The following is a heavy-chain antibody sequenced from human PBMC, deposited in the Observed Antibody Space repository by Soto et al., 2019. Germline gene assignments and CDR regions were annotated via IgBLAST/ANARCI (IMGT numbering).Heavy chain of an antibody. Sequence: GSLRLSCAASGFTFRSCAMGWVRQAPGKGLEWVSDIIDSGASTYYADSVKGRFTISRDNSKSTLYLQMNSLRAEDTALYYCTKGRSYYYYGVDVWGQGTTVTVSS. CDR3: TKGRSYYYYGVDV. V-gene: IGHV3-23*01. J-gene: IGHJ6*02. CDR2: IIDSGAST. CDR1: GFTFRSCA.